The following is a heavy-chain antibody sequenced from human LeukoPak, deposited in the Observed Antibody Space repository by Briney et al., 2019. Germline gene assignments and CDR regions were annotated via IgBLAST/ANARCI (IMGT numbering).Heavy chain of an antibody. Sequence: SETLSLTCTVSGGSISNYYWSWIRQPPGKGLECIGYIYYSGTTNNNPSLKSRVTISVDTSKNQFSLKLSSVTATDTAVYYCARHGGYSSPYLHWGQGTLVTVSS. CDR2: IYYSGTT. V-gene: IGHV4-59*08. D-gene: IGHD6-13*01. CDR1: GGSISNYY. CDR3: ARHGGYSSPYLH. J-gene: IGHJ1*01.